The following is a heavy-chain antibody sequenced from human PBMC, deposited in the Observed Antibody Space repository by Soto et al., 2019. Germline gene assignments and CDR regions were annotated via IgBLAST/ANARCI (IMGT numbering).Heavy chain of an antibody. Sequence: EVQLVESGGGLVQPGGSLRLSCAASGFTFSSYSINWIRQAPGTGLELVSFISYTGGSTIYYADSAKCRVTISRDNAKHPVYQAVNSLRDEASALYYCVRNVGYCSGGGCYAWFDPWGQGDLVTVSS. D-gene: IGHD2-15*01. CDR1: GFTFSSYS. CDR2: ISYTGGSTI. CDR3: VRNVGYCSGGGCYAWFDP. V-gene: IGHV3-48*02. J-gene: IGHJ5*02.